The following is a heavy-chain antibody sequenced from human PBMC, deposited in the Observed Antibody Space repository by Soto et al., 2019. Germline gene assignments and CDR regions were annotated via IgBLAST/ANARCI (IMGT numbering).Heavy chain of an antibody. V-gene: IGHV1-46*01. J-gene: IGHJ5*02. CDR2: INPSGGST. Sequence: ASVKVSCKASGYSFTSYYIHWVRQAPGQGLEWMGIINPSGGSTTYAQKFQGRITMTRDTSTSTVYMELSSLRSEDTAVYYCARERSAAGTFGWFDPWGQGTLVTVSS. D-gene: IGHD6-13*01. CDR1: GYSFTSYY. CDR3: ARERSAAGTFGWFDP.